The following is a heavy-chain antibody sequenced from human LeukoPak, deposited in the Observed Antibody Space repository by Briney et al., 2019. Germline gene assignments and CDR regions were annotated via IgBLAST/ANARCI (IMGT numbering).Heavy chain of an antibody. D-gene: IGHD2-15*01. Sequence: SQTLTLTCTVSGGSIGSYYWSWIRQPPGKGLEWIGYIYYSGSTNYNPSLKSRVTISVDTSKNQFSLKLSSVTAADTAVYYCARGGGGSSEGYYFDYWGQGTLVTVSS. J-gene: IGHJ4*02. CDR2: IYYSGST. V-gene: IGHV4-59*01. CDR3: ARGGGGSSEGYYFDY. CDR1: GGSIGSYY.